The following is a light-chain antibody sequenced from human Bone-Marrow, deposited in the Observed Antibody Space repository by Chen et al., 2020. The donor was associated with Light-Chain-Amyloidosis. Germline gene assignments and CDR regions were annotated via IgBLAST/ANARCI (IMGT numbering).Light chain of an antibody. J-gene: IGLJ3*02. CDR3: QSYQGSGEGV. CDR1: SGSIATNY. Sequence: NFMLTQPHSVSESPGKTVIISCTRSSGSIATNYGQWYQQRPGSSPTTVIYEDDQRPSGVPDRFSGARDRPSNCASRNSPGLKTEDESDYYCQSYQGSGEGVSAGGTMLPVL. CDR2: EDD. V-gene: IGLV6-57*01.